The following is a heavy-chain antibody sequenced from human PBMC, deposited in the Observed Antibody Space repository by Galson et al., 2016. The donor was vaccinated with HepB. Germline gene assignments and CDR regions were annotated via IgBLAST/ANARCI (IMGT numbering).Heavy chain of an antibody. J-gene: IGHJ2*01. CDR3: ARGPKYLDL. Sequence: SVKVSCKASGYTFTSYYMHWVRQAPGQGLEWMGGIIPSGGSTAYAQRFQGRVTLTRDTSTSTVYMELSSLRSEDTAVYYCARGPKYLDLWGRGTLITVSS. CDR2: IIPSGGST. CDR1: GYTFTSYY. V-gene: IGHV1-46*01.